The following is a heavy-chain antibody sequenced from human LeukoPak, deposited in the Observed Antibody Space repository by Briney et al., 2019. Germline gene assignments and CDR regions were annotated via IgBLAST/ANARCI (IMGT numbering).Heavy chain of an antibody. J-gene: IGHJ4*02. Sequence: SETLSLTCTVSGGSISSSSYYWGWIRQPPGKGLEWIGSIYYSGSTYYNPSLKSRVTISVDTSKNQFSLKLSSVTAADTAVYYCARDSRGGLRLGELSQGSSIWGQGTLVTVSS. CDR3: ARDSRGGLRLGELSQGSSI. CDR1: GGSISSSSYY. CDR2: IYYSGST. D-gene: IGHD3-16*02. V-gene: IGHV4-39*07.